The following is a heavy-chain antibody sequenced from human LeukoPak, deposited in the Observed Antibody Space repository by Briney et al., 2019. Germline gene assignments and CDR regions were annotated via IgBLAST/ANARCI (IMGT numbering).Heavy chain of an antibody. J-gene: IGHJ5*02. V-gene: IGHV1-8*03. CDR3: ARGSSSGWYSWFDP. CDR2: MNPNSGNT. Sequence: ASVKVSCKASGYTFTSYDINWVRQATGQGLEWMGWMNPNSGNTGYAQKFRGRVTITRNTSISTAYMELSSLRSEDTAVYYCARGSSSGWYSWFDPWGQGTLVTVSS. D-gene: IGHD6-19*01. CDR1: GYTFTSYD.